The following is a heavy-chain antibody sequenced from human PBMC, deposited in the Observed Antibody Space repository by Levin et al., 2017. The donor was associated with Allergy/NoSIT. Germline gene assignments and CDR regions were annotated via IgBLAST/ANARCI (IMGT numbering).Heavy chain of an antibody. Sequence: RASVKVSCKASGGSFSSYTFSWVRQAPGQGLEWMGRIIPILGIANYTQKFQGRVTFTADKSTSTAYMQLSSLRSEDTAVYYCARDLGYISSSSFEQYYYYGMDVWGQGTTVTVSS. CDR3: ARDLGYISSSSFEQYYYYGMDV. V-gene: IGHV1-69*04. D-gene: IGHD6-6*01. CDR1: GGSFSSYT. CDR2: IIPILGIA. J-gene: IGHJ6*02.